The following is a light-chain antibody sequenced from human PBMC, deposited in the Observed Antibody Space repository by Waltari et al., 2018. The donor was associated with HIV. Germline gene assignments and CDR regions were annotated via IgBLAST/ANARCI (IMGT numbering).Light chain of an antibody. J-gene: IGLJ1*01. V-gene: IGLV1-51*01. CDR1: SSNIGNNY. Sequence: QSVLTQPPSVSAAPGQKVTISCSGSSSNIGNNYVSWYQQLPGTAPKLPIYDNNKRPSGIPDRFSGSKSGTSATLGITGLQTGDEADYYCGTWDSSLRGVFGTGTKVTVL. CDR2: DNN. CDR3: GTWDSSLRGV.